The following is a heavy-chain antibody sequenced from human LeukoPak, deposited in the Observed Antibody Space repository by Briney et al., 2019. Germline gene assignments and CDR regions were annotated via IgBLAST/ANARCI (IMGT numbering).Heavy chain of an antibody. CDR1: DFIFSDYW. J-gene: IGHJ5*01. Sequence: GGSLRLSCVASDFIFSDYWMSWVRQAPGKGLEWVANIKQGGREEEYVGSVKGRFAISRDDAKSTLYLQMDSLSGDDTAVYYCARDNGGWFDSWGQGTLVTVSS. D-gene: IGHD3-10*01. CDR3: ARDNGGWFDS. CDR2: IKQGGREE. V-gene: IGHV3-7*03.